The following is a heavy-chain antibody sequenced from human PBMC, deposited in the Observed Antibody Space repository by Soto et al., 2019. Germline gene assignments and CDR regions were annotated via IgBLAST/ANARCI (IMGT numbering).Heavy chain of an antibody. CDR3: ARQEASSSSGFYFDY. D-gene: IGHD6-6*01. Sequence: QLQLQESGPGLVKPSETLSLTCTVSGGSISSSSYYWGWIRQPPGKGLEWIGSIYYSGSTYYNPSLKSRVTISVDTSKNQFSLKLSSVTAADTAVYYCARQEASSSSGFYFDYWGQGTLVTVSS. J-gene: IGHJ4*02. CDR1: GGSISSSSYY. CDR2: IYYSGST. V-gene: IGHV4-39*01.